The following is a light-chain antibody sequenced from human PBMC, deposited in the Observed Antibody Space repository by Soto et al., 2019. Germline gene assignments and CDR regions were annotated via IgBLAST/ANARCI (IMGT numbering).Light chain of an antibody. CDR2: GAS. CDR3: QQFGSSPVT. V-gene: IGKV3-20*01. CDR1: QSVDSSN. Sequence: EIVLTQSPGTLSLSPGETATLSCRASQSVDSSNLAWYQQKPGQAPSLLIFGASTRATGIPDRFTGSGSGADLTLTINGLESEDFAVYYCQQFGSSPVTFGQGTKLEIK. J-gene: IGKJ2*01.